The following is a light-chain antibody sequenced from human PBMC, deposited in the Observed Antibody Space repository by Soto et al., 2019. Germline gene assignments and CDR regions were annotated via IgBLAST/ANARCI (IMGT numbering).Light chain of an antibody. CDR3: SSYTSSSSYV. Sequence: QSALTQPASVSGSPGQSITISCTGTSSDVGVYNYVSWYQQHPGKATKLMIYDVSNRPSGVSNRFSGSKSGNTASLTISGIQAEDEADYYCSSYTSSSSYVFGPGPKLTVL. CDR1: SSDVGVYNY. J-gene: IGLJ1*01. CDR2: DVS. V-gene: IGLV2-14*01.